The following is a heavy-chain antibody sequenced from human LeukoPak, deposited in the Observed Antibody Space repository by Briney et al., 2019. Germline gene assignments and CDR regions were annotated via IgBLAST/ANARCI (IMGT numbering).Heavy chain of an antibody. V-gene: IGHV4-31*03. D-gene: IGHD3-10*01. CDR2: IYYSGST. CDR3: ARDRNYYGSGSSLDY. CDR1: GGSISSGGYY. J-gene: IGHJ4*02. Sequence: SQTLSLTCTVSGGSISSGGYYWSWNRQHPGKGLECIGYIYYSGSTYYNPSLKSRVTISVDTSKNQFSLKLSSVTAADTAVYYCARDRNYYGSGSSLDYWGQGTLVTVSS.